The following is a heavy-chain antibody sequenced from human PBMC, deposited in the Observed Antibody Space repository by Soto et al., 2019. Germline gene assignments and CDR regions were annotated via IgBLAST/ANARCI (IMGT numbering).Heavy chain of an antibody. J-gene: IGHJ6*02. Sequence: ASVKVSCKASGGTFSSYAISWVRQAPGQGLEWMGGIIPIFGTTNYAQKFQGRVTITADESTSTAYMELSSLRSEDTAVYYCARWGITAGTTLRPYYGMDVWGQGTTVTVSS. CDR2: IIPIFGTT. D-gene: IGHD6-13*01. CDR1: GGTFSSYA. V-gene: IGHV1-69*13. CDR3: ARWGITAGTTLRPYYGMDV.